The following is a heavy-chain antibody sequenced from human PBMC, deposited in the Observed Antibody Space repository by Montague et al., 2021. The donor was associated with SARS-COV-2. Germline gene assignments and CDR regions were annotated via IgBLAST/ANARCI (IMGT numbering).Heavy chain of an antibody. V-gene: IGHV3-23*01. Sequence: SLRLSCAASGFIFSNYAMTWVRQAPEKGLEWVSTMSGSGVRRDYADSVKGRFTISRGSSKNTLYLQMNSLRVEDTAVYYCAKDTATIRIAVALMDVWGQGTTVIVSS. CDR1: GFIFSNYA. J-gene: IGHJ6*02. CDR2: MSGSGVRR. D-gene: IGHD6-19*01. CDR3: AKDTATIRIAVALMDV.